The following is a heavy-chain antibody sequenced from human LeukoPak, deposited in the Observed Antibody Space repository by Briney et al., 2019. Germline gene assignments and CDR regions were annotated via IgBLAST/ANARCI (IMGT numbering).Heavy chain of an antibody. V-gene: IGHV1-18*01. D-gene: IGHD3-10*01. CDR3: ARVGYYGSGSYYPFYFDY. Sequence: GASVKVSCKASGYTFTSYGISWVRQAPGQGLEWMGWISVYNGNTNYAQKPQGRVTMTTDTSTSTAYMELRSLRSDDTAVYYCARVGYYGSGSYYPFYFDYWGQGTMVTVSS. CDR1: GYTFTSYG. J-gene: IGHJ4*02. CDR2: ISVYNGNT.